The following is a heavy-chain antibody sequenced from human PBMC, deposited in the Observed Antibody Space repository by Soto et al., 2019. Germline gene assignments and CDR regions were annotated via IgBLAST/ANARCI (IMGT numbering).Heavy chain of an antibody. V-gene: IGHV4-59*01. CDR3: ARDSGSYYSFEGDLYSF. J-gene: IGHJ4*02. Sequence: SLTCTVSGGSISSYYWSWIRQPPGKGLEWIGYIYYSGSTNYNPSLKSRVTISVDTSKNQFSLKLSSVTAADTAVYYCARDSGSYYSFEGDLYSFWGQGSLDTVSS. CDR1: GGSISSYY. D-gene: IGHD3-10*01. CDR2: IYYSGST.